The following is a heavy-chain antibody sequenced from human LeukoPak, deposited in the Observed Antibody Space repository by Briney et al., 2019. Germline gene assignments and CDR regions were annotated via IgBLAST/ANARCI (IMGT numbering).Heavy chain of an antibody. D-gene: IGHD5-24*01. CDR3: AKDNVDGYNYREFGY. J-gene: IGHJ4*02. V-gene: IGHV3-9*01. Sequence: GGSLRLSCAASGFTFSSYAMHWVRQAPGKGLEWVSGISWNSGSIGYADSVKGRFTISRDNAKNSLYLQMNSLRAEDTALYYCAKDNVDGYNYREFGYWGQGTLVTVSS. CDR1: GFTFSSYA. CDR2: ISWNSGSI.